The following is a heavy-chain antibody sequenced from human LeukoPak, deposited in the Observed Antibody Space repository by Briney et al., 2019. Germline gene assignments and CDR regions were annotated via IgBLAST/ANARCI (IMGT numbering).Heavy chain of an antibody. CDR3: ARGTCGGDCYSGRGEFDY. CDR2: ITTTSSYI. J-gene: IGHJ4*02. V-gene: IGHV3-21*01. CDR1: GFIFSSYN. D-gene: IGHD2-21*01. Sequence: GGSLRLSCAASGFIFSSYNMNWVRQAPGKGLEWISSITTTSSYIYYADSVKGRFTISRDNAKNSLYLQMNSLRAEDTAVYYCARGTCGGDCYSGRGEFDYWGQGTLVTVSS.